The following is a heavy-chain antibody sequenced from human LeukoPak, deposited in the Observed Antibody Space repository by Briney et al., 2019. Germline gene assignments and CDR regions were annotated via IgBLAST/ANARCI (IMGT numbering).Heavy chain of an antibody. CDR1: GVSFSGYY. Sequence: SETLSLTCAVFGVSFSGYYWSWIRQPPGKGLEWIGEINHSGSTNYNPSLKSRVTISVDTSKNQFSLKLSSVTAADTAVYYCARTIINLNYFDYWGQGTLVTVSS. V-gene: IGHV4-34*01. J-gene: IGHJ4*02. CDR3: ARTIINLNYFDY. D-gene: IGHD3-9*01. CDR2: INHSGST.